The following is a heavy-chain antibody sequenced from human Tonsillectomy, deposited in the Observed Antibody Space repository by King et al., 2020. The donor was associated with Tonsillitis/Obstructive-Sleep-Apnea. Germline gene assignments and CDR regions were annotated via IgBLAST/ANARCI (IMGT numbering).Heavy chain of an antibody. D-gene: IGHD5-18*01. CDR3: AREGGEYIYGYFFDY. Sequence: VQLVESGGGVVQPGRSLRLSCAASGFTFSSYTMHWVRQAPGKGLEWVALISYDANNKYYADSVKGRFTISRDNSKNTLYLQMNSLRAEDTAIYYCAREGGEYIYGYFFDYWSQGTLLTVSS. CDR1: GFTFSSYT. J-gene: IGHJ4*02. CDR2: ISYDANNK. V-gene: IGHV3-30*04.